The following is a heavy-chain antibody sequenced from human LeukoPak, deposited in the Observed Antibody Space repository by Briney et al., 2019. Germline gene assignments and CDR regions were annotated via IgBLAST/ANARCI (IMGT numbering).Heavy chain of an antibody. V-gene: IGHV1-69*13. CDR1: GYTFSSYY. Sequence: SVKVSCKASGYTFSSYYIHWVRQAPGQGLEWMGGIIPIFGTANYAQKFQGRVTITADESTSTAYMELSSLRSEDTAVYYCARGAAGTETDYYDSSGYYSYYFDYWGQGTLVTVSS. CDR3: ARGAAGTETDYYDSSGYYSYYFDY. J-gene: IGHJ4*02. D-gene: IGHD3-22*01. CDR2: IIPIFGTA.